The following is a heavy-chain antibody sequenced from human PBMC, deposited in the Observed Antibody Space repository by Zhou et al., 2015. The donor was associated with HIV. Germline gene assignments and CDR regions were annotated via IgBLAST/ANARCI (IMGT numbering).Heavy chain of an antibody. Sequence: QVQLVQSGAEVKKPGSSVKVSCKASGGTFSSYAISWVRQAPGQGLEWMGGIIPIFGTANYAQKFQGRVTITADESTSTAYMELRSLRSDDTAVYYCARVGAYCSHDAFDIWGQGTMVTVSS. CDR1: GGTFSSYA. CDR2: IIPIFGTA. J-gene: IGHJ3*02. CDR3: ARVGAYCSHDAFDI. V-gene: IGHV1-69*12. D-gene: IGHD2-15*01.